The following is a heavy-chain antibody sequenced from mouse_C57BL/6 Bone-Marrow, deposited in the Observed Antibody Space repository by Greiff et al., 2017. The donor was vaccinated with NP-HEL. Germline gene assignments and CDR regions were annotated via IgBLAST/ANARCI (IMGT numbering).Heavy chain of an antibody. V-gene: IGHV1-15*01. D-gene: IGHD2-2*01. J-gene: IGHJ4*01. Sequence: QVQLKESGAELVRPGASVTLSCKASGYTFTDYEMHWVKQTPVHGLEWIGAIDPETGGTAYNQKFKGKAILTADKSSSTAYMELRSLTSEDSAVYYCTRRGYASYAMDYWGQGTSVTVSS. CDR2: IDPETGGT. CDR3: TRRGYASYAMDY. CDR1: GYTFTDYE.